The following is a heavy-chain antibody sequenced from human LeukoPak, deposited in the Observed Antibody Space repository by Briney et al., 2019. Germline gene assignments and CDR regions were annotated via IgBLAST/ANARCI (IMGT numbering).Heavy chain of an antibody. D-gene: IGHD5-12*01. CDR2: ISGSSKYT. CDR1: GFTFSNAW. V-gene: IGHV3-11*03. J-gene: IGHJ4*02. Sequence: GGSLRLSCAASGFTFSNAWMNWIRQAPGKGLEWVSHISGSSKYTNYGDSVKGRFTTSRDNAKNSVYLQMNSLRAEDTAVYYCARSGYTGYDSNIWGQGTLVTVSS. CDR3: ARSGYTGYDSNI.